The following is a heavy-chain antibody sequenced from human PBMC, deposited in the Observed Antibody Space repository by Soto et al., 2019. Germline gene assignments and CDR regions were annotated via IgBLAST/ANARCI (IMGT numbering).Heavy chain of an antibody. V-gene: IGHV1-2*02. CDR1: GYTLTGYF. CDR3: ARVIRGAYYNSPLDT. CDR2: INPYSGGA. J-gene: IGHJ5*02. D-gene: IGHD3-10*01. Sequence: ASVKLTCKASGYTLTGYFMRWVRQAPGQGLEWMGWINPYSGGADYAQSFQGRVTMTRDTSISTVYMELSRLRFDDTAVYYCARVIRGAYYNSPLDTWGQGTVVTVSS.